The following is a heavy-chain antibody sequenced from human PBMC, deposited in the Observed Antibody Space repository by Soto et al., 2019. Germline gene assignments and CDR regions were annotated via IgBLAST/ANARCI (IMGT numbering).Heavy chain of an antibody. CDR3: ARGQYYYGSGRQLYYFYY. J-gene: IGHJ4*02. D-gene: IGHD3-10*01. CDR1: GFTFSSYS. CDR2: ISSSSSYI. Sequence: EVQLVEAGGGLVKPGGSLRLSCAASGFTFSSYSMNWVRQAPGKGLEWVSSISSSSSYIYYADSVKGRFTISRDNAKNSLYLQMNSLRAEDTAVYYCARGQYYYGSGRQLYYFYYWGQGTLVTVSS. V-gene: IGHV3-21*01.